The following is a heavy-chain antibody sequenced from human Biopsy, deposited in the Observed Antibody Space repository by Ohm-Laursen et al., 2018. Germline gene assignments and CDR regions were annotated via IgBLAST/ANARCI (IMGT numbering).Heavy chain of an antibody. D-gene: IGHD6-6*01. CDR2: INEVSSHI. CDR1: GFTFSSFS. Sequence: GSLRLSCAASGFTFSSFSMNWVRQAPGKGLEWISYINEVSSHIYDADSVKGRITVARDNAKNSLYLQLNSLRAEDTAVYYCARDSCGTARAGGMDVWGQGTTVTVSS. J-gene: IGHJ6*02. CDR3: ARDSCGTARAGGMDV. V-gene: IGHV3-21*01.